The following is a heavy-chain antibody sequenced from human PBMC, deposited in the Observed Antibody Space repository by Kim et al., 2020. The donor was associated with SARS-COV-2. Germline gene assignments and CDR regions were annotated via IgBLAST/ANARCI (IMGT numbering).Heavy chain of an antibody. CDR1: GYTFTSYA. CDR2: INAGNGNT. Sequence: ASVKVSCKASGYTFTSYAMHWVRQAPGQRLEWMGWINAGNGNTKYSQKFQGRVTITRDTSASTAYMELSSLRSEDTAVYYCARSKRITIFGVVIPTPNWFDPWGQGTLVTVS. J-gene: IGHJ5*02. D-gene: IGHD3-3*01. CDR3: ARSKRITIFGVVIPTPNWFDP. V-gene: IGHV1-3*01.